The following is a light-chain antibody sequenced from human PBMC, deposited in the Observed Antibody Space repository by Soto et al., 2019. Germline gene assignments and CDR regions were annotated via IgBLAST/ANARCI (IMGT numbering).Light chain of an antibody. CDR3: QQYGSSPRYT. CDR2: GAS. J-gene: IGKJ2*01. CDR1: QSVSSSY. V-gene: IGKV3-20*01. Sequence: EIVLTQSPGTLSLSPGERATLSCRASQSVSSSYLAWYQQKPGQAPRLLIYGASSSATGIPDRFSGSGSGTDFTLTISRLEPEDFAVYYCQQYGSSPRYTFGQGNTLEIK.